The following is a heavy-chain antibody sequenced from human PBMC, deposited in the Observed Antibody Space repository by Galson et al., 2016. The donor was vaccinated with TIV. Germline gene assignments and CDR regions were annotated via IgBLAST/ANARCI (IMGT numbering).Heavy chain of an antibody. CDR3: AIVRFGELSGYYYYMDV. CDR1: GDTFASYA. J-gene: IGHJ6*03. D-gene: IGHD3-10*01. V-gene: IGHV1-69*13. Sequence: SVKVSCKASGDTFASYAFSWVRQAPGQGLEVMGRIIPILGSSDYAQRFQGRVTITADASTSTVYMELRSLRSEDTARYYCAIVRFGELSGYYYYMDVWGKGTTVTVSS. CDR2: IIPILGSS.